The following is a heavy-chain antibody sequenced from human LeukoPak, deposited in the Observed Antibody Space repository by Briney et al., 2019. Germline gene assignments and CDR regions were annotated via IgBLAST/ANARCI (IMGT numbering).Heavy chain of an antibody. V-gene: IGHV3-30*18. CDR2: ISYDGSNK. CDR3: AKGQVVAAKV. Sequence: GGSLRLSCAASGFTVSSNYMSWVRQAPGKGLEWVAVISYDGSNKYYADSVKGRFTISRDNSKNTLYLQMNSLRAEDTAVYYCAKGQVVAAKVWGQGTLVTVSS. CDR1: GFTVSSNY. J-gene: IGHJ4*02. D-gene: IGHD2-15*01.